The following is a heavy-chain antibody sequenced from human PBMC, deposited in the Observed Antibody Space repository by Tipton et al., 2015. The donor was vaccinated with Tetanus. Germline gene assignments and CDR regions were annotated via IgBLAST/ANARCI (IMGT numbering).Heavy chain of an antibody. J-gene: IGHJ4*02. CDR3: VKHLIPGRAYFDS. CDR2: LSGSEKDP. V-gene: IGHV3-23*01. D-gene: IGHD2-2*01. Sequence: SLRLSCVASGFTFRNYCMTWVRQAPGKGLEWVSSLSGSEKDPYNKDSVKGRFTVSRDDSKNTLYLQLSSLRVEDTAVYYCVKHLIPGRAYFDSWGLGTLVTVSS. CDR1: GFTFRNYC.